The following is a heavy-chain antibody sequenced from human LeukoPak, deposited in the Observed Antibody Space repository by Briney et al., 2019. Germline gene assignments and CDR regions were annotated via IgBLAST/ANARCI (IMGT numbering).Heavy chain of an antibody. D-gene: IGHD5-18*01. CDR2: IYTSGST. CDR3: AGVTEDTAMVDY. CDR1: GGSISSYY. J-gene: IGHJ4*02. V-gene: IGHV4-4*07. Sequence: PSETLSLTCTVSGGSISSYYWSWIRQPAGKGLEWIGRIYTSGSTNYNPSLKSRVTISVDKSKNQFSLKLSSVTAADTAVYYCAGVTEDTAMVDYWGQGTLVTVSS.